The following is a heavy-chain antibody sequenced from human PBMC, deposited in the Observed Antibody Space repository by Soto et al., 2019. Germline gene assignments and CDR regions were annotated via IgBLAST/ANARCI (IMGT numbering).Heavy chain of an antibody. V-gene: IGHV3-21*01. Sequence: PGGSLRLSCAASGFTFSSYSMNWVRQAPGKGLEWVSSISSSSSYIYYADSVKGRFTISRDNAKNSLYLQMNSLRAEDTAVYYCARGRSPRVIVVVVAATPKGDWFDPWGQGTLVTVSS. CDR3: ARGRSPRVIVVVVAATPKGDWFDP. D-gene: IGHD2-15*01. J-gene: IGHJ5*02. CDR1: GFTFSSYS. CDR2: ISSSSSYI.